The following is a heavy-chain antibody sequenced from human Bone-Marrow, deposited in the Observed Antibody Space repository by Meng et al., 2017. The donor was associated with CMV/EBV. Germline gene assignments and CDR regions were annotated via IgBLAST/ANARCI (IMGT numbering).Heavy chain of an antibody. D-gene: IGHD1-26*01. CDR2: IRYDGSNK. Sequence: VELVGGGGVVLLPGGSLMHSCAASGFTFSSYGMHWVRQAPGKGLEWVAFIRYDGSNKYYADSVKGRFTISRDNSKNMLYLQMNSLRAEDTAVYYCAAFSGSYYDYWGQGTLVTVSS. CDR3: AAFSGSYYDY. J-gene: IGHJ4*02. CDR1: GFTFSSYG. V-gene: IGHV3-30*02.